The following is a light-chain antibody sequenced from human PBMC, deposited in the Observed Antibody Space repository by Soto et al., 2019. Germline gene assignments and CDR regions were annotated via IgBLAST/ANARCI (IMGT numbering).Light chain of an antibody. Sequence: QSVLTQPPSVSGAPGQRVTISCTGSSSKIGAGYDVHWYQQLPGTAPKLLIYGNSNRPSGVPDRFSGSKSGTPASLAITGLQAEDEADYYGQSYDSSRSGWKVFGGGTKLTVL. CDR3: QSYDSSRSGWKV. J-gene: IGLJ2*01. V-gene: IGLV1-40*01. CDR1: SSKIGAGYD. CDR2: GNS.